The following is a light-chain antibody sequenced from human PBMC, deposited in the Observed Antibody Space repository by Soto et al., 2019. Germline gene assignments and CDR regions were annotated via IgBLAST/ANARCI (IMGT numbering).Light chain of an antibody. CDR2: GAS. CDR1: QSVSSN. Sequence: EIVMTQSPATLSVSPGERATLSCRASQSVSSNLAWYQQKPGQAPRLLIYGASSRATGIPDRFSGSGSGTDFTLTISRLEPEDFAVYYCQQYRTVGQGTKVDIK. CDR3: QQYRT. J-gene: IGKJ1*01. V-gene: IGKV3D-15*01.